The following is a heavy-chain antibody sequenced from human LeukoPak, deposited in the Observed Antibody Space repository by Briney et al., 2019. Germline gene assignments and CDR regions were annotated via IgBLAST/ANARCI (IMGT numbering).Heavy chain of an antibody. CDR3: VRTSPNWGFDY. V-gene: IGHV1-8*01. CDR2: MSPNSGDT. J-gene: IGHJ4*02. Sequence: ASVKVSCKASGYTFTTHDINWVRQATGQGLEWLGWMSPNSGDTGYAQKFQGRVTMTSDSSISTAYMELSSLRSEDAAIYYCVRTSPNWGFDYWGQGILVTVSS. D-gene: IGHD7-27*01. CDR1: GYTFTTHD.